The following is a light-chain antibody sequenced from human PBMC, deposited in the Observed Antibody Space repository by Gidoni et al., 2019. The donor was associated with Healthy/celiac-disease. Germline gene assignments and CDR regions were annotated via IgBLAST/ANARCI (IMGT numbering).Light chain of an antibody. J-gene: IGKJ2*01. CDR1: QSVSSSY. CDR3: QQYGSSLYT. CDR2: GAS. Sequence: EIVLTQSPGTLSLSPGERATLSCRASQSVSSSYLAWYQQKPGQAPRLLIYGASSRATGIPDRLSGSGSGTDFTLTISRLEPEDFAVYYCQQYGSSLYTFXQXTKLEIK. V-gene: IGKV3-20*01.